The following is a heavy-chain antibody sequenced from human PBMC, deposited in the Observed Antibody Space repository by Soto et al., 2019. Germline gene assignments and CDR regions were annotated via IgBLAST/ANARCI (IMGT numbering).Heavy chain of an antibody. J-gene: IGHJ2*01. CDR3: ARGMGRYFDL. CDR2: LSTSGRT. D-gene: IGHD2-8*01. Sequence: SETLSLTCTVSGDSIGNFYWSWIRQPAGKGLESIGRLSTSGRTNYSPSLQSRVTMSLDTSKNRFSLRLTSVSTADTAVYFCARGMGRYFDLWGRGTLVTVSS. V-gene: IGHV4-4*07. CDR1: GDSIGNFY.